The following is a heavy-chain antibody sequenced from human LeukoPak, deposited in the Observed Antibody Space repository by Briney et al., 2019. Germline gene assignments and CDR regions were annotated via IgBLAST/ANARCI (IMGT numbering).Heavy chain of an antibody. D-gene: IGHD2-8*02. V-gene: IGHV3-7*01. CDR2: INKDGTEK. J-gene: IGHJ6*03. CDR1: EFTSSAFW. CDR3: AIFAGAVPGNLLL. Sequence: GGSLKLSCAASEFTSSAFWMTWVRRPPGKGLEWVANINKDGTEKEYVDSVKGRFSIFRDNAKNSVFLQMNSLRAEDTAVYYCAIFAGAVPGNLLLWGKGTTVIVS.